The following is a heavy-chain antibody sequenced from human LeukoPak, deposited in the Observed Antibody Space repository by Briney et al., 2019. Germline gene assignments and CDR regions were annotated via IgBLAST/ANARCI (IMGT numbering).Heavy chain of an antibody. CDR2: IYYSGST. J-gene: IGHJ4*02. CDR1: GGSISSGDYY. D-gene: IGHD6-13*01. CDR3: ARGAPTAAAVDY. Sequence: PSQTLSPTCTVSGGSISSGDYYWSWIRQPPGKGLEWIGYIYYSGSTYYNPSLKSRVTISVDTSKNQFSLKLSSVTAADTAVYYCARGAPTAAAVDYWGQGTLVTVSS. V-gene: IGHV4-30-4*01.